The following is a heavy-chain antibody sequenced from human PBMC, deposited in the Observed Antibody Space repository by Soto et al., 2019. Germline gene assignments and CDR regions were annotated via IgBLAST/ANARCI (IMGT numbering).Heavy chain of an antibody. CDR2: ISSNGGST. D-gene: IGHD4-17*01. V-gene: IGHV3-64*01. CDR3: ARAGGRYGDYGDY. Sequence: ESGGGLVQPGGSLRLSCAASGFTFSSYAMHWVRQAPGKGLEYVSAISSNGGSTYYANSVKGRFTISRDNSKNTLYLQMGSLRAEDMAVYYCARAGGRYGDYGDYWGQGTLVTVSS. J-gene: IGHJ4*02. CDR1: GFTFSSYA.